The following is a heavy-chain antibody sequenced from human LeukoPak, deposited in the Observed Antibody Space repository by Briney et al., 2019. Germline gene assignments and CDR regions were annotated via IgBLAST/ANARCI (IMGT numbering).Heavy chain of an antibody. D-gene: IGHD3-10*01. V-gene: IGHV5-51*01. Sequence: GESLKISCKGSGYSFTSYWIGWVRQMPGKGLEWMGIIYPGDSDTRYSPSFQGQVTISADKSISTAYLQWSSLKASDTAMYYCARSLSLWFGEFLEGSYMDVWGKGTTVTISS. CDR1: GYSFTSYW. CDR3: ARSLSLWFGEFLEGSYMDV. J-gene: IGHJ6*03. CDR2: IYPGDSDT.